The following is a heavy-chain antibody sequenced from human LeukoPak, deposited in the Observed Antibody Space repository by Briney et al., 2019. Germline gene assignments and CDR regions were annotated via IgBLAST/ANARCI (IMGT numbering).Heavy chain of an antibody. CDR2: IYYTGST. Sequence: SETLSLTCTVSGVSISSYYWSWIRQPPVKGLEWIGYIYYTGSTSSNPSLKSRVTISVDTSKNQFSLKLTSVTAADTAVYYCARGTTVVSFDYWGQGTLVTVSS. D-gene: IGHD4-23*01. J-gene: IGHJ4*02. CDR1: GVSISSYY. V-gene: IGHV4-59*01. CDR3: ARGTTVVSFDY.